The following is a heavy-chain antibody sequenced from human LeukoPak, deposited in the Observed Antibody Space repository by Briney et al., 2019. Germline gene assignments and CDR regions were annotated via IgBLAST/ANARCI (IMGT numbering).Heavy chain of an antibody. D-gene: IGHD5-12*01. CDR2: IVSSPSTYI. CDR1: GFTFSSYS. J-gene: IGHJ4*02. V-gene: IGHV3-21*01. Sequence: GGSLRLSCAASGFTFSSYSMNWVRQAPGKGLEWVSSIVSSPSTYIYYADSVKGRFTISRDNAKNSLYLQMNSLRAEDTAVYYCAKAGDIYYFDYWGQGTPVTASS. CDR3: AKAGDIYYFDY.